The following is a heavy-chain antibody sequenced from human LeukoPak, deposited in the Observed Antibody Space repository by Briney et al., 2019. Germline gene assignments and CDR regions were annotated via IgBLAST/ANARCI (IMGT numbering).Heavy chain of an antibody. CDR2: IIPIFGTA. V-gene: IGHV1-69*13. CDR3: ASVDSSSWNYYFAY. CDR1: GGTFTSYA. Sequence: TSVKLSFKASGGTFTSYAISWVRQAPAQGLEWMGGIIPIFGTANYAPKFQGRVTITAEESTSTAYMELSSLRSEDTAVYYCASVDSSSWNYYFAYWGQGTLVTVSS. D-gene: IGHD6-13*01. J-gene: IGHJ4*02.